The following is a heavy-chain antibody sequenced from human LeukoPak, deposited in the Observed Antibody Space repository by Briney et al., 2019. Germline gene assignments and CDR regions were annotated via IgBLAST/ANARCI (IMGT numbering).Heavy chain of an antibody. CDR2: IYYGGST. Sequence: SETLSLTCTVSGGSISSYYWSWIRQPPGKGLEWIGYIYYGGSTNYNPSLKSRVTISVDTSKNQFSLKLSSVTAADTAVYYCARSIYCSSNRCYSPHYYYYGMDVWGQGTTVTVSS. V-gene: IGHV4-59*01. J-gene: IGHJ6*02. CDR1: GGSISSYY. CDR3: ARSIYCSSNRCYSPHYYYYGMDV. D-gene: IGHD2-15*01.